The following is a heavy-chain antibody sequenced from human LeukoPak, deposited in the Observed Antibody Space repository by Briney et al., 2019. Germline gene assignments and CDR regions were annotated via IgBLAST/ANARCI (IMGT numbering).Heavy chain of an antibody. CDR1: GFIFNQYC. CDR3: ARDRRGDFVWGHRFDY. V-gene: IGHV3-11*01. CDR2: ISTSGGST. D-gene: IGHD3-16*01. Sequence: PGGSLRLSCAASGFIFNQYCMGWVRQAPGKGPEWISYISTSGGSTYYSDSVKGRFTISRDNAKNSLFLQLNRLKAEDTAVYYCARDRRGDFVWGHRFDYWGQGILVTVSS. J-gene: IGHJ4*02.